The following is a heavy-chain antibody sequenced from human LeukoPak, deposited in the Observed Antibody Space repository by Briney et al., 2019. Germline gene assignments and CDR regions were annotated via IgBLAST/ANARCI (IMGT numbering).Heavy chain of an antibody. V-gene: IGHV3-23*01. D-gene: IGHD5-24*01. CDR2: SSGSGGST. CDR3: ANRPVERATIFWFDP. CDR1: VLTFSVYA. Sequence: GGSLRLSCAPSVLTFSVYAMIWARQAPGKGLEWVSASSGSGGSTYYSDSVKGRFTISRYNSRNTLYLQMNSLTAEDTAVYYCANRPVERATIFWFDPWGQGTLVTVSS. J-gene: IGHJ5*02.